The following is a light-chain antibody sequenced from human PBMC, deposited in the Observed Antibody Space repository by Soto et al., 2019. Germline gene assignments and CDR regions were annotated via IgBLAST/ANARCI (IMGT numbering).Light chain of an antibody. CDR2: EVS. Sequence: QSVRTQPASVSGSPGQSITISCTGTSSDVGSYNLVSWYQQHPGKAPKLMIYEVSKRPSGVSNRFSGSKSGNTASPTISGLQAEDEADYYCCSYAGTLVFGGGTK. CDR1: SSDVGSYNL. CDR3: CSYAGTLV. V-gene: IGLV2-23*02. J-gene: IGLJ2*01.